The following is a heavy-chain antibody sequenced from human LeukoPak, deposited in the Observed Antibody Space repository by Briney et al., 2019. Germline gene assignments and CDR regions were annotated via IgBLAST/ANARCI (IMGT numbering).Heavy chain of an antibody. CDR1: GGSISSYD. V-gene: IGHV4-59*01. CDR2: IYYSGST. CDR3: ASSGYSYGVYYFDY. J-gene: IGHJ4*02. D-gene: IGHD5-18*01. Sequence: SETLSLTCTVSGGSISSYDWTWIRQTPGKGLEWIGYIYYSGSTNYNPSLKSRVTISVDTSKNQFSLKLSSVTAADTAVYYCASSGYSYGVYYFDYWGQGSLVSVCS.